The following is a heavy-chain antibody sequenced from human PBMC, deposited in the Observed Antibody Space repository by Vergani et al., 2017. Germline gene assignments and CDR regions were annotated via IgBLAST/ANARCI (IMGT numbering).Heavy chain of an antibody. Sequence: QVQILQSGGGVVQPGGSLRLSCTLSGFTLNTYGIHWVRQAPGKGLEWVSFIRDDGSSEYYGDSVKGRFTSSRSNSQNTVSLQMNSLRTEDTAVYFCANSVISFIVGVAYFGMDVWVRGTTVTVSS. D-gene: IGHD2-21*01. J-gene: IGHJ6*02. CDR2: IRDDGSSE. CDR3: ANSVISFIVGVAYFGMDV. CDR1: GFTLNTYG. V-gene: IGHV3-30*02.